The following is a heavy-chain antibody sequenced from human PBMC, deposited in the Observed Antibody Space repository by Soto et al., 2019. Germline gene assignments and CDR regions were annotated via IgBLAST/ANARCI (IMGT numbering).Heavy chain of an antibody. Sequence: XGESLKSSWKVSVYNFTTFWIGWVRQMPGKGLEWMGIIYPGDSETKYSPDFEGQVTISADRSTNTAYLQWRSLRASDTAMYYCARLGFPGAIYFDSWGLGTLVTVSS. CDR1: VYNFTTFW. CDR2: IYPGDSET. CDR3: ARLGFPGAIYFDS. J-gene: IGHJ4*02. V-gene: IGHV5-51*01.